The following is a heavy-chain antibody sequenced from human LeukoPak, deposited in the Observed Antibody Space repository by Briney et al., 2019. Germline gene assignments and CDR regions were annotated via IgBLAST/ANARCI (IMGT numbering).Heavy chain of an antibody. Sequence: SETLSLTCTVSGGSISSSSYYWGWIRQPPGKGLEWIVSIYYSGSTYYNPSLKSRVTISVDTSKNQFSLKLSSVTAADTAVYYCARHVSARIAARPGGLDYWGQGTLVTVSS. J-gene: IGHJ4*02. CDR2: IYYSGST. CDR3: ARHVSARIAARPGGLDY. V-gene: IGHV4-39*01. D-gene: IGHD6-6*01. CDR1: GGSISSSSYY.